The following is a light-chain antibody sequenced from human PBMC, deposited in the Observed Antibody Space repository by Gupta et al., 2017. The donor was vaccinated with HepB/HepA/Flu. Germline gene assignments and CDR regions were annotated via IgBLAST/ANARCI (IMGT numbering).Light chain of an antibody. J-gene: IGKJ3*01. CDR1: QRLSSDF. CDR3: QHYVTSQFI. Sequence: EIVLTQSPGTLSLSPGDRATLSCRTSQRLSSDFLAWYQQIPGQAPRLLMYAASRRATGIPDRFIGSGSGTDFTLTISRLKPEDFAVYYCQHYVTSQFIFGHGTKVDMK. CDR2: AAS. V-gene: IGKV3-20*01.